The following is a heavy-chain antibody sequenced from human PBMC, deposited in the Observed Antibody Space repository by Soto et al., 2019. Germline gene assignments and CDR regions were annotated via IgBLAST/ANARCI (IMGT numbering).Heavy chain of an antibody. V-gene: IGHV3-30*18. Sequence: GGSLRLSCAASGFTFSSYAMHWVRQAPGKGLEWVAVISYDGSNKYYEDSVKGRFTISRDNSKNTLYLQMNSLRAEDTAVYYCAKGSEEKSHWGQGTLVTVSS. J-gene: IGHJ4*02. CDR3: AKGSEEKSH. CDR1: GFTFSSYA. CDR2: ISYDGSNK.